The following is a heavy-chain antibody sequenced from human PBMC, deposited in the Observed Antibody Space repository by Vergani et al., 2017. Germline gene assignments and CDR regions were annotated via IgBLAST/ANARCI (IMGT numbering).Heavy chain of an antibody. J-gene: IGHJ5*02. CDR1: GFTFNQYG. CDR2: TWYDGNNK. D-gene: IGHD1-14*01. V-gene: IGHV3-33*01. CDR3: ARDLRLLYNRFDP. Sequence: QVQLVESGGGVVQPGRSLRLSCAASGFTFNQYGMHWVRQAPGKGLEWVAVTWYDGNNKQYADSVKGRFTISRDNSKSTMYLQMYNLRDEDTGVNYCARDLRLLYNRFDPWGQGTLVTVSS.